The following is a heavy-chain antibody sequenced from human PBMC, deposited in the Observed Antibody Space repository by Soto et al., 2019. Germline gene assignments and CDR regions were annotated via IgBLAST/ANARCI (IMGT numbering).Heavy chain of an antibody. V-gene: IGHV4-34*01. D-gene: IGHD4-17*01. Sequence: QVQLQQWGAGLLKPSETLSLTCAVYGGSFSGYYWSWIRQPPGKGLEWIGEINHSGSTNYNPSLKSRVTISVDTSKNQFSLKLSSVTAADTAVYYCARKGYGEGYFQHWVQGTLVTVSS. CDR3: ARKGYGEGYFQH. J-gene: IGHJ1*01. CDR1: GGSFSGYY. CDR2: INHSGST.